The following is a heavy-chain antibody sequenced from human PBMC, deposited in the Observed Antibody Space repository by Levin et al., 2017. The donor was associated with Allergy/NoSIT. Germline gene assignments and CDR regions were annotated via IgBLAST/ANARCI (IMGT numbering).Heavy chain of an antibody. CDR2: IHYDGNT. J-gene: IGHJ2*01. Sequence: SETLSLTCTVSGDSISSYYWSWIRQPPGRGLEWIGYIHYDGNTNYNPSLKSRITISLDTSKNEFSLKLRSVTAADTAVYYCAREYGGDWYFDLWGRGTLVTGSS. V-gene: IGHV4-59*01. CDR1: GDSISSYY. D-gene: IGHD2-21*01. CDR3: AREYGGDWYFDL.